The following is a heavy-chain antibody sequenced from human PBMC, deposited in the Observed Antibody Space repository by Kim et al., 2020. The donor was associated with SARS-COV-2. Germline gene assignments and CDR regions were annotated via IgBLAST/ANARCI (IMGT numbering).Heavy chain of an antibody. V-gene: IGHV3-74*01. D-gene: IGHD3-10*01. CDR2: INCDGRST. Sequence: GGSLRLSCKVSGITISSRSMQWVRQVPGKGLEWVSLINCDGRSTSYADFVEGRFTVSRDNAENTLHLQMSGLRGEDTAIYYCGMGNYWEIRYWGQGTLVTVAS. CDR1: GITISSRS. CDR3: GMGNYWEIRY. J-gene: IGHJ4*02.